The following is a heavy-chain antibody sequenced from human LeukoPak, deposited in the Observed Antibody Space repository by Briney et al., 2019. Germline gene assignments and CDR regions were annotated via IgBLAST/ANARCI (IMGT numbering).Heavy chain of an antibody. CDR3: ARAYEGTFDP. Sequence: PSETLSLTCTVSGGSINSYYWSWIRQPPGKGLEWIGYIYYSGSTNYNPSLKSRVTISVDTSKNQFSLKLSSVTAADTAVYYCARAYEGTFDPWGQGTLVTVSS. CDR1: GGSINSYY. V-gene: IGHV4-59*01. D-gene: IGHD1-1*01. CDR2: IYYSGST. J-gene: IGHJ5*02.